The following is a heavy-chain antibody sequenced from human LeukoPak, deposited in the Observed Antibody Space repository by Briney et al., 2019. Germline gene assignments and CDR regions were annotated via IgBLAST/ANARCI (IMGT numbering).Heavy chain of an antibody. Sequence: GGSLGLSCAASGFTFSSYSLNWVRQAPGKGLEWVSHISGTSAIFYAGSVQGRFTISRDNAKNSLYMQMNSLRDEDTAVYYCAREPRYCGGDCGAFDIWGQGTMVTVSS. V-gene: IGHV3-48*02. D-gene: IGHD2-21*02. J-gene: IGHJ3*02. CDR2: ISGTSAI. CDR3: AREPRYCGGDCGAFDI. CDR1: GFTFSSYS.